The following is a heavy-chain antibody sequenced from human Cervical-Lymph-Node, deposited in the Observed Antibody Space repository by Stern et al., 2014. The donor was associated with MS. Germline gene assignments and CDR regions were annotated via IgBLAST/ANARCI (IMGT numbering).Heavy chain of an antibody. CDR1: GDSISRRSYY. V-gene: IGHV4-61*01. CDR2: IDYGGST. J-gene: IGHJ4*02. D-gene: IGHD6-19*01. Sequence: VQLQESGPGLVKPSETLTLTCTVSGDSISRRSYYWSWIRQPPGKGLEWIGFIDYGGSTKYNPSLNSRVTILQDSSKNQISLKLNSVTAADSAVYYCARDGYSSTEYYLEYWGQGILVTVSS. CDR3: ARDGYSSTEYYLEY.